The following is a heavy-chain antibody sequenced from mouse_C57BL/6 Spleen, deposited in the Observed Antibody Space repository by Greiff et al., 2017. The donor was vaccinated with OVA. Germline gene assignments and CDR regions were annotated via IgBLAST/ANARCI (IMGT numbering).Heavy chain of an antibody. V-gene: IGHV1-82*01. CDR3: ARGFITTVVARAMDY. CDR2: IYPGDGDT. CDR1: GYAFSSSW. D-gene: IGHD1-1*01. Sequence: VKLMESGPELVKPGASVKISCKASGYAFSSSWMNWVKQRPGKGLEWIGRIYPGDGDTNYNGKFKGKATLTADKSSSTAYMQLSSLTSEDSAVYFCARGFITTVVARAMDYWGQGTSVTVSS. J-gene: IGHJ4*01.